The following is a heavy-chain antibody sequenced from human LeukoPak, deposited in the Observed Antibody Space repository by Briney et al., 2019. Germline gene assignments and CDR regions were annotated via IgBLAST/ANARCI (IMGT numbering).Heavy chain of an antibody. D-gene: IGHD3-22*01. CDR2: ISGSGSDL. Sequence: GGSLRLSCVACGFSFSDYYMTWIRQAPGRGLEWISYISGSGSDLYYADSVKGRFTISRDNANNSLYLQMNSLRAEDTAVYYCARSIGYYYTMDVWGQGTTVTVSS. J-gene: IGHJ6*02. CDR3: ARSIGYYYTMDV. V-gene: IGHV3-11*01. CDR1: GFSFSDYY.